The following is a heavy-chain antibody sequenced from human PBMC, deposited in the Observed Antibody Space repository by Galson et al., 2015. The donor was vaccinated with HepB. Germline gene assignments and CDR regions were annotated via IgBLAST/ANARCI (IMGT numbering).Heavy chain of an antibody. CDR3: ARGYCTGGNCYNFDY. CDR1: GYTFTSYG. D-gene: IGHD2-15*01. V-gene: IGHV1-18*01. Sequence: SVKVSCKASGYTFTSYGISWVRQAPGQGLEWMGWISAYNGNTNYAQKLQGRVTMTRDTSISTAYMELSRLRSDDTAVYYCARGYCTGGNCYNFDYWGQGTLVTVPS. CDR2: ISAYNGNT. J-gene: IGHJ4*02.